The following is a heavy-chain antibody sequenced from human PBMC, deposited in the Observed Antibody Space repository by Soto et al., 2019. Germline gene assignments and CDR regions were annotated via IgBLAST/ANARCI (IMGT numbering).Heavy chain of an antibody. V-gene: IGHV3-30*05. CDR3: ARGAEHQLLSRDYFYGMDV. Sequence: VQLVESGGGVVQPGRSLRLSCAASGFTLSRYGMHWVRQAPGKGLEWVAVISFEGNTQYYADSVKGRFTISRDNSKYTLSLQIHSLRPEDTAVYYCARGAEHQLLSRDYFYGMDVWGQGTTVSVSS. CDR2: ISFEGNTQ. J-gene: IGHJ6*02. CDR1: GFTLSRYG. D-gene: IGHD1-1*01.